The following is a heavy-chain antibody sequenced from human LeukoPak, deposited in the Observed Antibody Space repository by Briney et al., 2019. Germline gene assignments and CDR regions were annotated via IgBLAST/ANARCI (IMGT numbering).Heavy chain of an antibody. V-gene: IGHV4-34*01. CDR1: GGSFSGYY. CDR2: INHSGST. J-gene: IGHJ5*02. Sequence: PSETLSLTCAVYGGSFSGYYWSWIRQPPGKGLEWIGEINHSGSTNYNPSLKGRVTISVDTSKNQFSLKLSSVTAADTAVYYCARADGDYVDWFDHWGQGTLVTVSS. D-gene: IGHD4-17*01. CDR3: ARADGDYVDWFDH.